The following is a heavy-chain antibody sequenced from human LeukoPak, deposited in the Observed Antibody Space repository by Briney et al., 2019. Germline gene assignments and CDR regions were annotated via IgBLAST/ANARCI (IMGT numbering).Heavy chain of an antibody. CDR1: GYTFTGYY. Sequence: ASVKVSCKASGYTFTGYYMHWVRQAPGQGLEWMGWINPNSGGTNYAQKFQGWVTMTRDTSISTAYMELSRLRSDDTAVYYCARGGDYGGTLEPGFDIWGQGTMVTVSS. D-gene: IGHD4-23*01. CDR3: ARGGDYGGTLEPGFDI. V-gene: IGHV1-2*04. J-gene: IGHJ3*02. CDR2: INPNSGGT.